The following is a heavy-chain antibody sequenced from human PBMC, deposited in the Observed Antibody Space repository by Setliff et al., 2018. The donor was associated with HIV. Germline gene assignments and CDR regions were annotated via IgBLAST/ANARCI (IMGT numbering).Heavy chain of an antibody. CDR1: GVTFSSYW. V-gene: IGHV3-7*01. CDR2: IKADGNDK. J-gene: IGHJ4*02. CDR3: ARDRGHSGHDINDY. D-gene: IGHD5-12*01. Sequence: PGESLTISCVASGVTFSSYWMGWVRQAPGKGLEWVANIKADGNDKNYADSVKGRFTISRDNTKNSLYLQMNSLRVEDTALYYCARDRGHSGHDINDYWGQGTLVTVSS.